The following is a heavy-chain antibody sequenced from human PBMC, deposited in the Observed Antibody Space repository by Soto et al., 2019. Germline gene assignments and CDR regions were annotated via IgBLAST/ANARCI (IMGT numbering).Heavy chain of an antibody. D-gene: IGHD2-2*01. V-gene: IGHV5-51*01. CDR1: GYSFTSYW. CDR3: ARSKHCSSTSCYYYFGMDV. CDR2: MYPGDSDT. J-gene: IGHJ6*02. Sequence: GESLKISCKGSGYSFTSYWIGWVRQMPGKGLEWMGIMYPGDSDTRYSPSVQGQFTISDDESISTACLQWISLKASDFAMYYCARSKHCSSTSCYYYFGMDVWGQGTTVTVSS.